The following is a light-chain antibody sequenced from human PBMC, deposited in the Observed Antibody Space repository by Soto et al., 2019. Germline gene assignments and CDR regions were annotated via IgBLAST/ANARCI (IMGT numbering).Light chain of an antibody. CDR3: SSYTSSSTYV. J-gene: IGLJ1*01. CDR1: SSDIGNYNY. CDR2: DVS. Sequence: QSVLTQPASVSGSPGQSITISCTGTSSDIGNYNYVSWYQQDPGKAPKLMIYDVSNRPSGVSNRFSGPKSGITASLTISGLQAEDEADYYCSSYTSSSTYVFGTGTKVTVL. V-gene: IGLV2-14*01.